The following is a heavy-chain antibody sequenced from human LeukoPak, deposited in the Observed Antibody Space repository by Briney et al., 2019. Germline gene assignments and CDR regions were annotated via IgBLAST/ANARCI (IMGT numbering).Heavy chain of an antibody. CDR1: GGSISSYF. J-gene: IGHJ4*02. Sequence: SETRSLTCSVSGGSISSYFWSWIRQPPGKGLEWIAYIQHSGTTDYNPSLKSRVTISVGTSKNQFSLKVNSMTAADTAVYYCARHGGAYSFEFWGQGALVTVSS. CDR3: ARHGGAYSFEF. V-gene: IGHV4-59*08. CDR2: IQHSGTT. D-gene: IGHD2-15*01.